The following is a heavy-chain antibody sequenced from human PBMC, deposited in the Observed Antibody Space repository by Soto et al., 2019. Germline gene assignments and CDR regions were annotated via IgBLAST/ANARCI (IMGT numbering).Heavy chain of an antibody. V-gene: IGHV3-49*03. CDR2: IRSKAYGGTT. CDR3: TRDLNSSGWPEYFQH. CDR1: GFTFGDYA. D-gene: IGHD6-19*01. Sequence: GGSLRLSCTASGFTFGDYAMSWFRQAPGKGLEWVGFIRSKAYGGTTEYAASVKGRFTISRDDSKSIAYLQMNSLKTEDTAVYYCTRDLNSSGWPEYFQHWGQGTLVTVSS. J-gene: IGHJ1*01.